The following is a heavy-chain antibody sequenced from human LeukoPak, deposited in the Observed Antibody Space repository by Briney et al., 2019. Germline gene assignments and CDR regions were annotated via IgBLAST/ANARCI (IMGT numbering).Heavy chain of an antibody. CDR3: VRDGPGGIEARKRYFGIGV. Sequence: GGSESLICAASGFTFSIYWVSWVRQAPGKGLEWVASINQDGSEKYYVDSVKGRCTISRDNAKTSLYLQMSSLRAEDAAAYYCVRDGPGGIEARKRYFGIGVQGQVTTVSVSP. D-gene: IGHD6-6*01. J-gene: IGHJ6*01. V-gene: IGHV3-7*05. CDR1: GFTFSIYW. CDR2: INQDGSEK.